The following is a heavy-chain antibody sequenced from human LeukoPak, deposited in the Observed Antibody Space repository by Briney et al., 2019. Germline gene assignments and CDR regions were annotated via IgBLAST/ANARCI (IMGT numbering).Heavy chain of an antibody. D-gene: IGHD5-18*01. CDR1: GLTVSSNY. CDR3: ARVGSGNTYGYGDY. CDR2: FYNGINT. Sequence: GGSLRLSCAATGLTVSSNYMSWVRQAPGKGLEWVSVFYNGINTYYADSVKGGFTTSRDNSKNTLYLQMNSLRVEDTAVYFCARVGSGNTYGYGDYWGQGTLVTVSS. V-gene: IGHV3-66*01. J-gene: IGHJ4*02.